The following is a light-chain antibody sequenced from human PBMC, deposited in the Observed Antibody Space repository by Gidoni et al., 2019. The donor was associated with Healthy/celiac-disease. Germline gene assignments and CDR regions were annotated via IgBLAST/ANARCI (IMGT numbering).Light chain of an antibody. CDR1: QSISSW. V-gene: IGKV1-5*03. J-gene: IGKJ5*01. CDR2: KAS. Sequence: DIQMTQSPSTLSASVGDRVTIPCRASQSISSWLAWYQQKPGKAPNLLHSKASSLESGVPSRFSGSGSGTEFTLPFRSLQPDDFATYSCQQYNSYSDIFGQGTRLEIK. CDR3: QQYNSYSDI.